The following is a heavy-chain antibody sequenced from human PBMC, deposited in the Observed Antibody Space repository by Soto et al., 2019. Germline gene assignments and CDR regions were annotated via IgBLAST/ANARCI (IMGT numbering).Heavy chain of an antibody. CDR3: ARDSYYGDFFDS. V-gene: IGHV4-59*01. CDR2: ISCIGST. Sequence: SETLSLPCTVAGGSISSYDWSWIRQPPGKRLEWIGYISCIGSTNYNPSLKGRVTILVDTSKNQFSLNLRSVTAADTAVYYCARDSYYGDFFDSWGQGTLVTVSS. J-gene: IGHJ4*02. CDR1: GGSISSYD. D-gene: IGHD4-17*01.